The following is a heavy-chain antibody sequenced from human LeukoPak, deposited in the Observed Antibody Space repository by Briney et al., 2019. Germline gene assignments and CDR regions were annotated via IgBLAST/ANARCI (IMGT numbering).Heavy chain of an antibody. CDR3: ARLTTDYVWGSYRSGDDAFDI. D-gene: IGHD3-16*02. CDR1: GGSFSGYY. V-gene: IGHV4-34*01. J-gene: IGHJ3*02. Sequence: MPSETLSLTCAVYGGSFSGYYWSWIRQPPGKGLEWIGEINHSGSTNYNPSLKSRVTISVDTSKNQFSLKLSSVTAADTAVYYCARLTTDYVWGSYRSGDDAFDIWGQGTMVTVSS. CDR2: INHSGST.